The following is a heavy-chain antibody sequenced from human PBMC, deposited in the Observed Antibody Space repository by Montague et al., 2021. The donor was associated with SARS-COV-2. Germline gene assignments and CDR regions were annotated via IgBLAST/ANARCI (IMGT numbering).Heavy chain of an antibody. D-gene: IGHD2-2*01. CDR2: IYTSGST. CDR1: GDSISSYY. Sequence: SETPSLTCDVYGDSISSYYWSWIRQPAGKGLEWIGRIYTSGSTNYNPSLKSRVTMSVDTSKNQFSLKLSSVTAADTAVYYCARDRVGMGSSCRSTNGWYFDYWGQGTLVTVSS. CDR3: ARDRVGMGSSCRSTNGWYFDY. J-gene: IGHJ4*02. V-gene: IGHV4-4*07.